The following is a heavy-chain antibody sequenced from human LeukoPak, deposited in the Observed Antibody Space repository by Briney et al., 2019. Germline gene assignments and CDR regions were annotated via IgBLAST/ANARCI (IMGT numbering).Heavy chain of an antibody. CDR2: IRYDGSNK. CDR1: GFTFSSYG. D-gene: IGHD3-9*01. Sequence: GGSLRLSCAASGFTFSSYGMHWVRQAPGKGLEWVAFIRYDGSNKYYADSVKGRFTISRDNSKNTLYLQMNSLRAEDTAVYYCAKRYYDVLTGLDLFDYWGQGTLVTVSS. V-gene: IGHV3-30*02. CDR3: AKRYYDVLTGLDLFDY. J-gene: IGHJ4*02.